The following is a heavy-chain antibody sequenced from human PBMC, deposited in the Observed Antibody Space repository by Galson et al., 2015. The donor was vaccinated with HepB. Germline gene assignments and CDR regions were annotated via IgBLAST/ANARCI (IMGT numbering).Heavy chain of an antibody. CDR2: MNPYSGNT. CDR1: GYTFTDYD. CDR3: ARGWGDYGDYVSYGMDV. J-gene: IGHJ6*02. V-gene: IGHV1-8*01. D-gene: IGHD4-17*01. Sequence: SVKVSCKAVGYTFTDYDINWVRQAAGQGPEWMGWMNPYSGNTGYAQKFQGRVTMTRDTSMSTAYMELGSLRSEDTAVYFCARGWGDYGDYVSYGMDVWGQGATVTVTS.